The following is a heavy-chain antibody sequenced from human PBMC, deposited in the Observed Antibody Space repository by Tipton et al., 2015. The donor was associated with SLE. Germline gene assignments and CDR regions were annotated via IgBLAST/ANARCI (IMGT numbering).Heavy chain of an antibody. CDR3: GRLIFGVVIGAFDV. V-gene: IGHV4-38-2*02. Sequence: TLSLTCTVSGYSISDGPYWGWIRQSPGKGLEWIANIYHSGTTYYNPSLRSRVFISVETSKNQFSLKLSSVTAADTAVYYCGRLIFGVVIGAFDVWGQGTMVTVS. J-gene: IGHJ3*01. CDR2: IYHSGTT. CDR1: GYSISDGPY. D-gene: IGHD3-3*01.